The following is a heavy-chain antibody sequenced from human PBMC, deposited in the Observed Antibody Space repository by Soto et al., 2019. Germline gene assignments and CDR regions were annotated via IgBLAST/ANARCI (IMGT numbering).Heavy chain of an antibody. CDR3: ARNYYDSSGYYSYYYYGMDV. V-gene: IGHV1-69*01. D-gene: IGHD3-22*01. CDR1: GGTFSSYA. J-gene: IGHJ6*02. CDR2: IIPIFGTA. Sequence: QVQLVQSGAEVKKPGSSVKVSCKASGGTFSSYAISWVRQAPGQGLEWMGGIIPIFGTANYAQKFQGRVTITADESTSTGYMELSSLRSEDTAVYYCARNYYDSSGYYSYYYYGMDVWGQGTTVTVSS.